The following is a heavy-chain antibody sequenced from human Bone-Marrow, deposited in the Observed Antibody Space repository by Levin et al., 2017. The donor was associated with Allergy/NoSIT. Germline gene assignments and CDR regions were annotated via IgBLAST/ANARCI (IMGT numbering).Heavy chain of an antibody. D-gene: IGHD3-22*01. CDR2: IYYSGST. Sequence: SETLSLTCTVSGGSLSKYYWTWIRQPPGKGLEWIGYIYYSGSTNYNPSLKSRVTISVDTSKNQFSLKLHSVTAADTAVYYCARETYYFDTSGYYLDYWGQGALVTVSS. CDR1: GGSLSKYY. CDR3: ARETYYFDTSGYYLDY. J-gene: IGHJ4*02. V-gene: IGHV4-59*01.